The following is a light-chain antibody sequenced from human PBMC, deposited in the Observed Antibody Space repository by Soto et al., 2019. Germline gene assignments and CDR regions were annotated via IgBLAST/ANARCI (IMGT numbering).Light chain of an antibody. CDR1: QTVPSR. Sequence: EKGMTLSPAPLSVSPGESVTLSCRASQTVPSRTAWYQQKPGQAPSLLIYGASTRATGVPDRFSGTGSGTEFTLTISSLQSDDFAVYHCQQYNNWPPTFRHGTRLENK. CDR3: QQYNNWPPT. J-gene: IGKJ5*01. V-gene: IGKV3-15*01. CDR2: GAS.